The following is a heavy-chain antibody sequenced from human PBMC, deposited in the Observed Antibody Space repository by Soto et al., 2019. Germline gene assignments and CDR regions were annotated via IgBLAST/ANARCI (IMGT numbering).Heavy chain of an antibody. V-gene: IGHV3-23*04. CDR3: ARDLSSTWYPLDY. CDR2: ISGSGGST. D-gene: IGHD6-13*01. J-gene: IGHJ4*02. Sequence: EVQLVESGGGLVQPGGSLRLSCAASGFTFSSYWMHWVRQAPGKGLVWVSVISGSGGSTFYADSVKGRFTIYSDSSKNTVYLQMNSLRVEDTAVYYCARDLSSTWYPLDYWGQGTLVTVSS. CDR1: GFTFSSYW.